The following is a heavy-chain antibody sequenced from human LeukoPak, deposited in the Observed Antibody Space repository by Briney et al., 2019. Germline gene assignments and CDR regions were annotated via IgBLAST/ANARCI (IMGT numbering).Heavy chain of an antibody. Sequence: ASVKVSCKASGYTFTSYYMHWVRQAPGQGLEWMGIINPSGGSASYAQKFQGRVTMTRDMSTSTVYMGLSSLRSEDTAMYYCAREYCSGGSCYPNWFDPWGQGTLVTVSS. CDR2: INPSGGSA. CDR1: GYTFTSYY. CDR3: AREYCSGGSCYPNWFDP. V-gene: IGHV1-46*01. D-gene: IGHD2-15*01. J-gene: IGHJ5*02.